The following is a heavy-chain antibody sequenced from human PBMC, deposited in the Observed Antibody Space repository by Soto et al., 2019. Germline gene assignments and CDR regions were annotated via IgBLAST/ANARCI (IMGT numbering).Heavy chain of an antibody. D-gene: IGHD3-10*01. Sequence: PSETLSLTCTVSGGSISSYYWSWIRQPPGKGLEWVGYIYYSGSTNYNPSLKSRVTISVDTSKNQFSLKLSSVTAADTAVYYCARHRGGGSRRYWGQGTLVTVSS. CDR2: IYYSGST. CDR3: ARHRGGGSRRY. J-gene: IGHJ4*02. V-gene: IGHV4-59*08. CDR1: GGSISSYY.